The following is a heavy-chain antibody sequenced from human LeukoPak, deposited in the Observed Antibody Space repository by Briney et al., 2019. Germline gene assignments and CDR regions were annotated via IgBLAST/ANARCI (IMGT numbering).Heavy chain of an antibody. Sequence: SETLSLTCTVSGGSISSYYWSWIRQPPGKGLEWIGYIYYSGSTNYSPSLKSRVTISVDTSKNQFSLKLSSVTAADTAVYYCARYDVDTAMGYDYWGQGTLVTVSS. D-gene: IGHD5-18*01. V-gene: IGHV4-59*01. CDR2: IYYSGST. CDR1: GGSISSYY. CDR3: ARYDVDTAMGYDY. J-gene: IGHJ4*02.